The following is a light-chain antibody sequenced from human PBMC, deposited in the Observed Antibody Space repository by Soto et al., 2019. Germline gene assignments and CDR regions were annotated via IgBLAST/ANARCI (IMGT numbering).Light chain of an antibody. Sequence: QSVLTQPPSASGTPGQRVTISCSGSSSNIGSNTVKWYQHLPGTAPKLLIYTNSQRPSGVPDRFSGSKSGTSASLAISGLQSEDEADYYCAAWDDSLDGLGFGTGTKLTVL. CDR2: TNS. V-gene: IGLV1-44*01. CDR3: AAWDDSLDGLG. J-gene: IGLJ1*01. CDR1: SSNIGSNT.